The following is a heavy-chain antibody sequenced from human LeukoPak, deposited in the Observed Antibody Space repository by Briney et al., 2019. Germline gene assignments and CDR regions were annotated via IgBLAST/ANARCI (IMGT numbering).Heavy chain of an antibody. V-gene: IGHV1-18*01. J-gene: IGHJ5*02. CDR1: GYTFTSYG. CDR2: ISGYNGNT. D-gene: IGHD3-10*01. Sequence: GASVKVSCKASGYTFTSYGISWVRQAPRQGLEWMGLISGYNGNTNYAQKLQGRVTMTTDTSTSTAYMELRSLRSDDTAVYYCARPTMVRGVIAYNWFDPWGQGTLVTVSS. CDR3: ARPTMVRGVIAYNWFDP.